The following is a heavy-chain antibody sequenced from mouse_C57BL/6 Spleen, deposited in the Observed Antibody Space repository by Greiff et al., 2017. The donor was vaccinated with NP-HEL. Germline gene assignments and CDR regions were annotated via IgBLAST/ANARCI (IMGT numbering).Heavy chain of an antibody. D-gene: IGHD4-1*01. CDR3: ARYELGRAMDY. Sequence: EVMLVESGGGLVQPGGSLSLSCAASGFTFTDYYMSWVRQPPGKALEWLGFIRNKANGYTTEYSASVKGRFTISRDNSQSILYLQMNALRAEDSATYYCARYELGRAMDYWGQGTSVTVSS. CDR1: GFTFTDYY. V-gene: IGHV7-3*01. CDR2: IRNKANGYTT. J-gene: IGHJ4*01.